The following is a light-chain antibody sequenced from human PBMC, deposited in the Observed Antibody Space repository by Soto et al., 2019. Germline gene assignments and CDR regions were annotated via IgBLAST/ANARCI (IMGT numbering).Light chain of an antibody. V-gene: IGKV3-11*01. CDR3: QQRSNWPRRFT. Sequence: ELVLTQSPATLSLSPGERATLSCRASQSVSSYLAWYQQKPGQAPRLLIYDASNRATGIPARFSGSGSGTDFTLTISSLEPEDFAVYYCQQRSNWPRRFTFGPGTKVDIK. CDR1: QSVSSY. CDR2: DAS. J-gene: IGKJ3*01.